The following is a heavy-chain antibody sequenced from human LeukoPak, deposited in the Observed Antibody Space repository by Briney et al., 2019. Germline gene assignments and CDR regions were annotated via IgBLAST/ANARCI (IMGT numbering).Heavy chain of an antibody. CDR2: IYYSGST. CDR1: GDSISSSNW. J-gene: IGHJ5*01. D-gene: IGHD3-3*02. CDR3: ARVGGHFDWFRS. V-gene: IGHV4-4*02. Sequence: PSGTLSLTCAVSGDSISSSNWWNWVRQPPGKGLEWIGYIYYSGSTLYNPSLQSRVTISVETSKNQFSLKLSSVTAADTAVYYCARVGGHFDWFRSWGQGTLVTVDS.